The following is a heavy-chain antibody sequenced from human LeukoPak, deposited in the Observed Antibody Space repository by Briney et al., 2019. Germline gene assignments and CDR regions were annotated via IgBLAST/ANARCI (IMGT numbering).Heavy chain of an antibody. CDR1: GFTFSSYG. Sequence: PGGSLRLSCAASGFTFSSYGMHWVRQAPGKGLEWVAVIWYDGSNKFYADSVKGRFTISRDNSKNTLYLQMNSLRAEDTAVYYCARDKGHSSGWYYYYGMDVWGQGTTVTVSS. J-gene: IGHJ6*02. CDR2: IWYDGSNK. CDR3: ARDKGHSSGWYYYYGMDV. D-gene: IGHD6-19*01. V-gene: IGHV3-33*01.